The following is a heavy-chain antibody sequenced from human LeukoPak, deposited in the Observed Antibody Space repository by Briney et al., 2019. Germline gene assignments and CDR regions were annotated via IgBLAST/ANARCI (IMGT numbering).Heavy chain of an antibody. CDR3: ARRITMVRGVIITRNPYGMDV. CDR1: GGSFSGYY. CDR2: INHRGST. V-gene: IGHV4-34*01. Sequence: PSETLSLTCAVYGGSFSGYYWSWIRRPPGKGLEWIGEINHRGSTNYNPSLKSRVTISVDTSKNQFSLKLSSVTAADTAVYYCARRITMVRGVIITRNPYGMDVWGKGTTVTVSS. D-gene: IGHD3-10*01. J-gene: IGHJ6*04.